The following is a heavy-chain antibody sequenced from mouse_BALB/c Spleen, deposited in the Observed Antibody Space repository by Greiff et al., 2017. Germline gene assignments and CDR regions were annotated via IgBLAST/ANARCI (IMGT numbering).Heavy chain of an antibody. J-gene: IGHJ3*01. Sequence: KQPGSELVRPGASVKLSCKASGYTFTSYWMHWVKQRPGQGLEWIGNIYPGSGSTNYDEKFKSKATLTVDTSSSTAYMQLSSLTSEDSAVYYCTRDYYGSSYWFAYWGQGTLVTVSA. D-gene: IGHD1-1*01. CDR1: GYTFTSYW. CDR2: IYPGSGST. CDR3: TRDYYGSSYWFAY. V-gene: IGHV1S22*01.